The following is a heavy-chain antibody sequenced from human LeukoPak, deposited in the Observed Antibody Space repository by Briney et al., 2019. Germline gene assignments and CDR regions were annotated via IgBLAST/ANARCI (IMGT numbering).Heavy chain of an antibody. D-gene: IGHD3-22*01. V-gene: IGHV4-31*03. CDR3: ARVYYDSSGYSVAFDI. J-gene: IGHJ3*02. CDR2: IYYSGST. Sequence: SQTLSLTCTVSGGSISSGGYYWRWIRQHPGKGLEVLGYIYYSGSTHYNPSLKSRVTISVEASENQFSLKLSSVTAADTAVYYCARVYYDSSGYSVAFDIWGQGTMVTVSS. CDR1: GGSISSGGYY.